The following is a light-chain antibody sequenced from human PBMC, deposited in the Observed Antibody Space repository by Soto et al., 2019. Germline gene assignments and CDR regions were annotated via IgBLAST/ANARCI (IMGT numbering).Light chain of an antibody. CDR3: QQYGSSPPWT. CDR1: QSVSSSY. J-gene: IGKJ1*01. CDR2: GAS. Sequence: EIVLTQSPGTLSLSPGDRATLSCRASQSVSSSYLAWYQQKPGQAPRLFIYGASSRATGIPDRFSGSGSGTDFTLPISRLEPEDFAVYYCQQYGSSPPWTFGQGTKVDIK. V-gene: IGKV3-20*01.